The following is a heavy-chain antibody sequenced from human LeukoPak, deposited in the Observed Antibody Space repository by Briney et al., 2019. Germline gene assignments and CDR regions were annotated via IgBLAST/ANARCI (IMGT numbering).Heavy chain of an antibody. CDR3: ARAPYYYAPFDI. D-gene: IGHD3-10*01. CDR1: GFTFSISW. CDR2: IKPDGSVK. Sequence: GRSLRLSCAASGFTFSISWMSWVRQAPGKGLEWVANIKPDGSVKYYVDSVRGRFIISRYNAKNSLHLQMNSLRAEDTAVYHCARAPYYYAPFDIWGQGTMVTVSS. V-gene: IGHV3-7*01. J-gene: IGHJ3*02.